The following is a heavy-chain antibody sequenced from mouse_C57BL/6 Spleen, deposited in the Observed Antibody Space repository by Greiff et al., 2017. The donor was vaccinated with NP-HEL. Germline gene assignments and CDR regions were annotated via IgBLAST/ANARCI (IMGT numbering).Heavy chain of an antibody. CDR2: IWRGGST. Sequence: VQLQQSGPGLMQPSQSLSITCTVSGFSLTSYGVHWVRQSPGKGLEWLGVIWRGGSTDYNAAFMSRLSITKDNSKSQVFFKMNSLQADDTAIYYCARPYDGYYVLDYWGQGTTLTVSS. D-gene: IGHD2-3*01. CDR1: GFSLTSYG. V-gene: IGHV2-5*01. J-gene: IGHJ2*01. CDR3: ARPYDGYYVLDY.